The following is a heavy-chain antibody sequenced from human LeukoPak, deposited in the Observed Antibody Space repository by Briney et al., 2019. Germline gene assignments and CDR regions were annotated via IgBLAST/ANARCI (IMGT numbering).Heavy chain of an antibody. J-gene: IGHJ6*04. CDR1: GFTFSSYS. V-gene: IGHV3-21*01. Sequence: GGSLRLSCAASGFTFSSYSMNWFRQAPGKGLEWVSSMSNSGSYVYYAESVQGRFTISRDNAKNSLFLQMNSLRDEDTAVYYCARDRDNGMDVWGKGTTVTVSS. CDR2: MSNSGSYV. CDR3: ARDRDNGMDV. D-gene: IGHD2-15*01.